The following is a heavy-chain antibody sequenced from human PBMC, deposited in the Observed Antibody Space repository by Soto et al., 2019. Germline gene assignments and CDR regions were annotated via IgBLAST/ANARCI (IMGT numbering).Heavy chain of an antibody. J-gene: IGHJ5*02. CDR3: ARRERYYGSPGWFDP. D-gene: IGHD3-10*01. CDR1: GGSISSFTYY. CDR2: VYYNENT. V-gene: IGHV4-39*01. Sequence: PSETLSLTCSVSGGSISSFTYYWGWIRQPPGKGLEWIGTVYYNENTYYNPSLKGRVTITVDTAKNQFSLNLRSVTAADTAMYFRARRERYYGSPGWFDPWGPGTLVTVSS.